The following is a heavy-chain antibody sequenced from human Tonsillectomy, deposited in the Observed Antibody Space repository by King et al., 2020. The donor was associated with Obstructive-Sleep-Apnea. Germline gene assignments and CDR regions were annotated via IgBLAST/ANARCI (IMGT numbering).Heavy chain of an antibody. D-gene: IGHD3-22*01. Sequence: QLVQSGGGVVQPGRSLRLSCAASGFTFSNFGLHWVRQAPGRGLEWLSLISYDASNLYYADSVKGRFTISRDNSKNTLYLQMNTLRAEDTAVYYCAKSVYSSGYSYYFDYWGPGTLVTVAS. CDR2: ISYDASNL. CDR1: GFTFSNFG. V-gene: IGHV3-30*18. CDR3: AKSVYSSGYSYYFDY. J-gene: IGHJ4*02.